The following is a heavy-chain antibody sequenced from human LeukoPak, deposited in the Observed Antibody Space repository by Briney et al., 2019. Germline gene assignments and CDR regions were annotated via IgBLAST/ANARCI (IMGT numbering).Heavy chain of an antibody. V-gene: IGHV4-59*11. CDR2: IYYSGST. CDR1: GGSISSHY. Sequence: SETLSLTCTVSGGSISSHYWSWIRQPPGKGLEWIGYIYYSGSTNYNPSLKSQVTISVDTSKNQFSLKLSSVTAADTAVYYCARVGTVARNSGSLFDYWGQGTLVTVSS. J-gene: IGHJ4*02. CDR3: ARVGTVARNSGSLFDY. D-gene: IGHD4-23*01.